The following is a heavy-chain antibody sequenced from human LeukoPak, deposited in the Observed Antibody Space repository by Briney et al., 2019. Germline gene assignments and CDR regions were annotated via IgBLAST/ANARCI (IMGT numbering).Heavy chain of an antibody. CDR1: GFTFSDYY. CDR3: ARRSGSYGDFDY. D-gene: IGHD1-26*01. CDR2: IYSGGST. J-gene: IGHJ4*02. Sequence: GGSLRLSCAASGFTFSDYYMSWIRQAPGKGLEWVSVIYSGGSTYYADSVKGRFTISRDNSKNTLYLQMNSLRAEDTAVYYCARRSGSYGDFDYWGQGTLVTVSS. V-gene: IGHV3-53*01.